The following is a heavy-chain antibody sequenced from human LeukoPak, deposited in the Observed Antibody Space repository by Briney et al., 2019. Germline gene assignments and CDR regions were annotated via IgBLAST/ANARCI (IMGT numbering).Heavy chain of an antibody. V-gene: IGHV3-74*01. CDR3: ARLVAGTGYFDY. D-gene: IGHD6-19*01. Sequence: GSLRLSCAASGFTFSSYWMHWVRQAPGEGLVWVSRINSDGSTTNYADSVRGRFTISRDNAKNTLYLQMNSLRAEDTAVYYCARLVAGTGYFDYWGQGTLVTVSS. CDR1: GFTFSSYW. CDR2: INSDGSTT. J-gene: IGHJ4*02.